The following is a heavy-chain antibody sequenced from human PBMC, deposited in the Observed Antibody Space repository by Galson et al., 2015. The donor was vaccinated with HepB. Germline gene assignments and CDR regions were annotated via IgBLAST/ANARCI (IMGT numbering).Heavy chain of an antibody. V-gene: IGHV2-70*04. Sequence: PALVKPTQTLTLTCTFSGFSLTTPGMRLSWIRQSPGKALEWLARIDLGDVMLYKTSLKTRLAISKDTSKNPVVLTMTNMDPEDTATYYCARKSSFGYYFDYWGQGTLVTVSS. J-gene: IGHJ4*02. CDR3: ARKSSFGYYFDY. CDR2: IDLGDVM. CDR1: GFSLTTPGMR. D-gene: IGHD2/OR15-2a*01.